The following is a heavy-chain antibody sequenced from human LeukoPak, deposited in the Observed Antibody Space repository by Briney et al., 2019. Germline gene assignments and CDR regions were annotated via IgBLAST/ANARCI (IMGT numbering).Heavy chain of an antibody. CDR2: INHSGST. Sequence: SEALSLPCAVYGGSFSGYYWSWIRPPPGKGLEWIGEINHSGSTNYNPSLKSRVTISVDTSKNQFSLKLSSVTAADTAVYYCARRGKVEGYYFDYWGQGTLVTVSS. V-gene: IGHV4-34*01. CDR1: GGSFSGYY. CDR3: ARRGKVEGYYFDY. D-gene: IGHD1-1*01. J-gene: IGHJ4*02.